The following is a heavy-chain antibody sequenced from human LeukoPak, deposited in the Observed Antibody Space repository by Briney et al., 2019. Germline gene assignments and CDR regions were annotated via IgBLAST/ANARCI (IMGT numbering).Heavy chain of an antibody. J-gene: IGHJ5*02. CDR1: GYTFTGYY. D-gene: IGHD3-10*01. Sequence: ASVKVSCKASGYTFTGYYMHWVRQAPGQGLEWMGWINPNSGGTNYVQKFQGRVTMTRDTSISTAYMELSRLRSDDTAVYYCARDAWFGELSYLFDPWGQGTLVTVSS. V-gene: IGHV1-2*02. CDR2: INPNSGGT. CDR3: ARDAWFGELSYLFDP.